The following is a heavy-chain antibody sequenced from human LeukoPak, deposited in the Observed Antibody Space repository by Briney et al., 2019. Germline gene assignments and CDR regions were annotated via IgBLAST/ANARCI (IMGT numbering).Heavy chain of an antibody. D-gene: IGHD1-26*01. V-gene: IGHV4-59*01. Sequence: SETLSLTCTVSGGSISTNYWSWIRQPPGKELEWIGYIFYSGTTTYNPSLKSRVSISVDTSKNQFSLKLSSVTAADTAVYYCARVGQWELLGFDYWGQGTLVTVSS. J-gene: IGHJ4*02. CDR3: ARVGQWELLGFDY. CDR1: GGSISTNY. CDR2: IFYSGTT.